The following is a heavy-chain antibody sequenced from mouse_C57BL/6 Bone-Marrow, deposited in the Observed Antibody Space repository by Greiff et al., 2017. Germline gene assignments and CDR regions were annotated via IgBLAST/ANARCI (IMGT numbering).Heavy chain of an antibody. CDR2: FYPNSGNT. V-gene: IGHV1-81*01. CDR1: GYTFTSYG. Sequence: QVQLQQSGAELARPGASVKLSCKASGYTFTSYGISWVKQRTGKGLEWIGEFYPNSGNTSYNEKFKGKATLTAEKSSSTAYMEIRSLTSEDSAVYFCARSFIATVVAPYYAMDYWGQGTAVTVSS. CDR3: ARSFIATVVAPYYAMDY. D-gene: IGHD1-1*01. J-gene: IGHJ4*01.